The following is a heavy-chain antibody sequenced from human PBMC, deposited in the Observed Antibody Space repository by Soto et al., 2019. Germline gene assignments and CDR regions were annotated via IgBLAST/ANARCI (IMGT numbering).Heavy chain of an antibody. CDR3: ARDYVGYCSGGSCYSLVGATFAFDI. V-gene: IGHV3-30-3*01. Sequence: PGGSLRLSCAASGFTFSSYAMHWVRQAPGKGLEWVAVISYDGSNKYYADSVKGRLTISRDNSKNTLYLQMNSLRAEDTAVYYCARDYVGYCSGGSCYSLVGATFAFDIWGQGTMVTVSS. CDR2: ISYDGSNK. J-gene: IGHJ3*02. CDR1: GFTFSSYA. D-gene: IGHD2-15*01.